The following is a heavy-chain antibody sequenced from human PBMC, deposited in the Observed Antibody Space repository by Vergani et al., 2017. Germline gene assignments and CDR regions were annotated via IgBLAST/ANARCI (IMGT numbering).Heavy chain of an antibody. CDR3: ARGIVVVPAAIKGGDAFDI. CDR1: GYTFTGYY. CDR2: INPNSGGT. D-gene: IGHD2-2*02. J-gene: IGHJ3*02. V-gene: IGHV1-2*02. Sequence: QVQLVQSGAEVKKPGASVKVSCKASGYTFTGYYMHWVRQAPGQGLEWMGWINPNSGGTNYAQKFQGRVTMTRDTSISTAYMELSRLGSDDTAVYYCARGIVVVPAAIKGGDAFDIWGQGTMVTVSS.